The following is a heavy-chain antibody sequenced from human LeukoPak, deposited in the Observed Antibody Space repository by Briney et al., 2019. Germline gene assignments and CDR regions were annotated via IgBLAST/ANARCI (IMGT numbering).Heavy chain of an antibody. V-gene: IGHV4-4*07. CDR3: ASGIIAEAGTDWFDP. CDR1: GGSISSYY. D-gene: IGHD6-13*01. CDR2: IYTSGST. Sequence: PSETLSLTCTVSGGSISSYYWSWIRQPAGKGLEWIGRIYTSGSTNYNPSLKSRVTMSVDTSKNQFSLKLSSVTAADTAVYYCASGIIAEAGTDWFDPWGQGTLVTVSS. J-gene: IGHJ5*02.